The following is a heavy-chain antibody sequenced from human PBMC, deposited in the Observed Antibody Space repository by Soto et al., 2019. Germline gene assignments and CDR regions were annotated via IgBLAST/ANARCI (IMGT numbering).Heavy chain of an antibody. CDR1: GGTFSSYA. Sequence: RASVKVSCKASGGTFSSYAISWVRQAPGQGLEWMGGIIPIFGTANYAQKFQGRVTITADKSTSTAYMELSSLRSEDTAVYYCARGSDYYDSSGYYSDYWGQGTLVTVSS. J-gene: IGHJ4*02. CDR2: IIPIFGTA. V-gene: IGHV1-69*06. CDR3: ARGSDYYDSSGYYSDY. D-gene: IGHD3-22*01.